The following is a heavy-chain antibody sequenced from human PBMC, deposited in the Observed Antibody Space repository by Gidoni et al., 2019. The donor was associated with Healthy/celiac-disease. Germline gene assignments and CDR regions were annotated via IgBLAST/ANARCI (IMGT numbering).Heavy chain of an antibody. V-gene: IGHV3-48*01. CDR1: GFTFSSYS. CDR2: ISSSSSTI. CDR3: ARGGPRGVDV. D-gene: IGHD3-16*01. Sequence: EVQLVESGGGLVQPGGSLSLSCAASGFTFSSYSMNWVRQAPGKGLEWVSYISSSSSTIYYADSVKGRFTISRDNAKNSLYLQMNSLRAEHTAVYYCARGGPRGVDVWGQGTTVTVSS. J-gene: IGHJ6*02.